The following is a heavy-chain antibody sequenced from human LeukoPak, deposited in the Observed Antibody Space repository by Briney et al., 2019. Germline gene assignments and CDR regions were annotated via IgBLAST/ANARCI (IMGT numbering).Heavy chain of an antibody. CDR3: ARDRAAAGVDYYYYGMDV. D-gene: IGHD6-13*01. CDR1: GYTFTSYG. Sequence: GASVKVSCKASGYTFTSYGISWVRQAPGQGLEWMGWISAYNGNTNYAQKLQGRVTMTTDTSTSTAYMELRSLRSDDTAVYYCARDRAAAGVDYYYYGMDVWGQGTTVTVSS. J-gene: IGHJ6*02. CDR2: ISAYNGNT. V-gene: IGHV1-18*01.